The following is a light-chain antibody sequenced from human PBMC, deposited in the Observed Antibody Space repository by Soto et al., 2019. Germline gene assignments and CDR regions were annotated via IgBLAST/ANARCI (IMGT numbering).Light chain of an antibody. V-gene: IGLV1-40*01. Sequence: QSVLAQPPSVSEAPGQRVTISCTGSSSNIGAGHVVHWYQQFPGRAPNLLIYGSSNRPSGVPDRFSGSKSGTSASLAITGLQAEDEADYYCQSYDNGLSASVFGGGTKLTVL. CDR1: SSNIGAGHV. J-gene: IGLJ2*01. CDR2: GSS. CDR3: QSYDNGLSASV.